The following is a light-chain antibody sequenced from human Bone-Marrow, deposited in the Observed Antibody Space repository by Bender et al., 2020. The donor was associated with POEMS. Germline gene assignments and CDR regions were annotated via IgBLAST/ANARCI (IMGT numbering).Light chain of an antibody. CDR1: ALPKQY. CDR3: QSFDTSLSGWV. Sequence: SYELTQPPSVSVSPGQTARITCSGDALPKQYAYWYQQKPGQAPVLMIYKDSERPSGVPDRFSGSKSGTSVSLAITGLQAEDEADYYCQSFDTSLSGWVFGAGTKLTV. J-gene: IGLJ3*02. CDR2: KDS. V-gene: IGLV3-25*02.